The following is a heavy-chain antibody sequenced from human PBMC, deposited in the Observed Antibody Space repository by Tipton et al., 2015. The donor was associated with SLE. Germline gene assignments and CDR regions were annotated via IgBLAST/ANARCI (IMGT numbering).Heavy chain of an antibody. J-gene: IGHJ4*02. V-gene: IGHV4-61*02. D-gene: IGHD6-13*01. Sequence: LRLSCTVSGGSISSGSYYWSWIRQPAGKGLEWIGRIYTSGSTNYNPSLKSRVTISVGTSKNQFSLKLSSVTAADTAVYYCARYRAAGYFDYWGQGTLVTVSS. CDR3: ARYRAAGYFDY. CDR2: IYTSGST. CDR1: GGSISSGSYY.